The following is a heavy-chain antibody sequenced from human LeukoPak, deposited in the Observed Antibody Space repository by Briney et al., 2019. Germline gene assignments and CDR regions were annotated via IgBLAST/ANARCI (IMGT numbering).Heavy chain of an antibody. CDR2: IYSGGST. V-gene: IGHV3-53*01. D-gene: IGHD3-10*01. CDR3: ARGLLWFGELLADYYYGMDV. J-gene: IGHJ6*02. Sequence: PGGSLRLSCAASGFTVSSNYMSWVRQAPGKGLEWVSVIYSGGSTYYADSVKGRFTISRDNSKNTLYLQMNSLRAEDTAVYYCARGLLWFGELLADYYYGMDVWGQGTTVTVSS. CDR1: GFTVSSNY.